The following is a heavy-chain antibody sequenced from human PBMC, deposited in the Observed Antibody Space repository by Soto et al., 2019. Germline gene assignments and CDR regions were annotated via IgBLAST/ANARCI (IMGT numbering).Heavy chain of an antibody. V-gene: IGHV4-4*07. Sequence: SETLSLTCTVSGGSISSYYWSWIRQPAGKGLERIGRIYTSGSTNYNPSLKSRVTMSVDTSKNQFSLKLSSVTAADTAVYYCARTEDSNYDFWSGYYDWWFDPWGQGTLVTVSS. CDR2: IYTSGST. CDR3: ARTEDSNYDFWSGYYDWWFDP. D-gene: IGHD3-3*01. J-gene: IGHJ5*02. CDR1: GGSISSYY.